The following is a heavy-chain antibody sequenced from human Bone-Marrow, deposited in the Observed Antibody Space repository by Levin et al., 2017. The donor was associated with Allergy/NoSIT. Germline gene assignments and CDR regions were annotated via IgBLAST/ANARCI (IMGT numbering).Heavy chain of an antibody. CDR3: AGGGDVVEMIAASLPYYAMDV. J-gene: IGHJ6*02. CDR2: IIPTFGRA. V-gene: IGHV1-69*13. Sequence: SVKVSCKTSGGIFSRTVLNWVRRAPGQGLEWMGGIIPTFGRANYAQNFQDRLTITADESTRTAYMELSSLRAEDTAVYYCAGGGDVVEMIAASLPYYAMDVWGQGTTVTVSS. D-gene: IGHD2-21*01. CDR1: GGIFSRTV.